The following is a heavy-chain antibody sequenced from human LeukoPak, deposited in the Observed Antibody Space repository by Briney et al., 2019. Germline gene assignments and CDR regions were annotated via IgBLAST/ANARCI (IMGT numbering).Heavy chain of an antibody. CDR2: ISYDGSNK. CDR3: AILGYDSSGYYFDY. Sequence: GGSLRLSCAASGFTFSSYGMHWVRQAPGKGLEWVAVISYDGSNKYYADSVKGRFTISRDNSKNTLYLQMNSLRAEDTAVYYCAILGYDSSGYYFDYWGQGTLVTVSS. D-gene: IGHD3-22*01. J-gene: IGHJ4*02. V-gene: IGHV3-30*03. CDR1: GFTFSSYG.